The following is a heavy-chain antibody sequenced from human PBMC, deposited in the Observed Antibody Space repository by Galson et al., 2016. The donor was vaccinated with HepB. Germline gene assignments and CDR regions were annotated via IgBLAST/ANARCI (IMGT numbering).Heavy chain of an antibody. V-gene: IGHV3-7*01. CDR3: ASWWQTPASYFDY. CDR2: IKQDGSEK. D-gene: IGHD2-8*02. CDR1: GFTFSSDW. Sequence: SLRLSCAASGFTFSSDWMSWVRQAPGEGLEWVANIKQDGSEKYYVDSVKGGFTISRDNAKNSLYLQMNSLRAEDTAVYYCASWWQTPASYFDYWGQGTLVTVSS. J-gene: IGHJ4*02.